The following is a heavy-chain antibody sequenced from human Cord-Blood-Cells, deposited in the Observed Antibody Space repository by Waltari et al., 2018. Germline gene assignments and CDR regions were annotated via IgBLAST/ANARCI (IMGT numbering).Heavy chain of an antibody. Sequence: QLQLQESGPGLVKPSETLSLTCTVSGGSISSSSYYWGWIRQPPGKGLEWIGSIYYSGSTYHNPSLKSRVTISVDTSKNQFSLKLSSVTAADTAVYYCARGRIFGVVIEGWFDPWGQGTLVTVSS. CDR1: GGSISSSSYY. J-gene: IGHJ5*02. D-gene: IGHD3-3*01. CDR3: ARGRIFGVVIEGWFDP. V-gene: IGHV4-39*01. CDR2: IYYSGST.